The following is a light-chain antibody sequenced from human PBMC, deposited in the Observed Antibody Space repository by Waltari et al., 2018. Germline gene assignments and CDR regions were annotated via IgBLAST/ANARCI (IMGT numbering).Light chain of an antibody. J-gene: IGLJ1*01. CDR2: NSS. V-gene: IGLV1-44*01. CDR1: SSNIGGNP. CDR3: AAWDDGLSGPGWV. Sequence: QSLLTQPPSVSGTPGQRVTIYCSGSSSNIGGNPVNWYQQLPGTAPKLLIYNSSQRPSGVPDRFSGSQSCTSASRAISWLQSEDVAHYYCAAWDDGLSGPGWVFVTGTEVIVL.